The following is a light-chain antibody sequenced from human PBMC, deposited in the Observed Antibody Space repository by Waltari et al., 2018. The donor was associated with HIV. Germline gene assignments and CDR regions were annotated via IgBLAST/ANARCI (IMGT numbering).Light chain of an antibody. V-gene: IGLV2-14*01. CDR3: SSYTGITTLLYV. CDR2: GVT. J-gene: IGLJ1*01. CDR1: TSDIGDYNY. Sequence: QSALTQPASVSGSPGQSITISCTGITSDIGDYNYVSWYQQHSDKAPKLIIYGVTQRNSGVSSRFSGSKSGNTASLTISGLQAEDEADYYCSSYTGITTLLYVFGSGTKVTVL.